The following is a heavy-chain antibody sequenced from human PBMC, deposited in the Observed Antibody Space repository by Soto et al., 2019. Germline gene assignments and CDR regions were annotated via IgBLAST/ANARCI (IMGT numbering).Heavy chain of an antibody. CDR3: ARDGDSSSSSGMDV. Sequence: SVKVTCNAAGGSLISYAISWVRRAPGQGLEWMGGIIPIFGTANYAQKFQGRVTITADKSTSTAYMELSSLRSEDTAVYYCARDGDSSSSSGMDVWGQGTTVTVSS. J-gene: IGHJ6*02. CDR2: IIPIFGTA. CDR1: GGSLISYA. V-gene: IGHV1-69*06. D-gene: IGHD6-6*01.